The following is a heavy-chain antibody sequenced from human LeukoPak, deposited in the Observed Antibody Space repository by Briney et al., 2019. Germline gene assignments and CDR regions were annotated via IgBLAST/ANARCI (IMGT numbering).Heavy chain of an antibody. J-gene: IGHJ4*02. CDR1: GFTVSSNY. V-gene: IGHV3-53*01. Sequence: GGSLRLSCAASGFTVSSNYMSWVRQAPGKGLEWVSVIYSGGSTYYADSVKGRFTISRDNSKNTLYLQMNSLRAEDTAVYYCARGELESGGPVDYWGQGTLVTVSS. CDR2: IYSGGST. CDR3: ARGELESGGPVDY. D-gene: IGHD1-1*01.